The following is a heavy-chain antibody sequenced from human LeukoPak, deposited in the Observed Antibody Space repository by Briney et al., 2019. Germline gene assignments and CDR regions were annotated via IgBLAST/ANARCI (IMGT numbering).Heavy chain of an antibody. CDR1: GFTFTNYA. CDR2: ISPSGGDT. CDR3: ARRAYNWGAFDI. Sequence: GGSLRLSCAASGFTFTNYAMNWVRQAPGKGLEWVSTISPSGGDTYYADSVKGRFTISKDISKNTLYLQMNSLRAEDTAVYYCARRAYNWGAFDIWGQRTMVTVS. D-gene: IGHD5-24*01. V-gene: IGHV3-23*01. J-gene: IGHJ3*02.